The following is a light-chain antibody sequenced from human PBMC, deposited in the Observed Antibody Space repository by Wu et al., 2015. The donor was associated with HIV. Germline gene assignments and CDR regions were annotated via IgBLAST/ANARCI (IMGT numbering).Light chain of an antibody. V-gene: IGKV1-5*03. CDR2: RTS. Sequence: DIQLTQSPTTLSASVGDRVTITCRASQSITTSLAWYQQKPGKAPKLLMYRTSTLDSGVPSRFSGSGSETEFTLTITSLQPDDFATYYCQQYITRWTFRPRDQGGDET. CDR3: QQYITRWT. CDR1: QSITTS. J-gene: IGKJ1*01.